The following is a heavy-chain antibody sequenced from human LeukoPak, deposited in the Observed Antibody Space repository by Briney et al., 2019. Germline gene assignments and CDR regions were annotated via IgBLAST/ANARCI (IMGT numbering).Heavy chain of an antibody. V-gene: IGHV3-9*01. CDR1: GFTFDDYA. D-gene: IGHD2-15*01. CDR3: ARATQYCXGGSCYDTWFDP. Sequence: XXXXSGFTFDDYAMHWVRHAPGKGLEWVSGISWNSGSIGYADSVKGRFTISRDNAKNSLYLQMNSLRAEDTAVYYCARATQYCXGGSCYDTWFDPWGQGTLVTVSS. CDR2: ISWNSGSI. J-gene: IGHJ5*02.